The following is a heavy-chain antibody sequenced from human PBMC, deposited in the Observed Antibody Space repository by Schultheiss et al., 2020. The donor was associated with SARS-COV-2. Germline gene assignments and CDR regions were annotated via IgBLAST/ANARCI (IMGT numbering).Heavy chain of an antibody. J-gene: IGHJ4*02. CDR3: ARPYSGSYYPELDY. Sequence: ASVKVSCKASGYTFTGYYMHWVRQAPGQGLEYMGWINTKSGGTNYAQRFQGRVTMTRDTSSSTAYMEVSRLRSDDTAIFYCARPYSGSYYPELDYWGQGTLVTVSS. D-gene: IGHD1-26*01. CDR1: GYTFTGYY. V-gene: IGHV1-2*02. CDR2: INTKSGGT.